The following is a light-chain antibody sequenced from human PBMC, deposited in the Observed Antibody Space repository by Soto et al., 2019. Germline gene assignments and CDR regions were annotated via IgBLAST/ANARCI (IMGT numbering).Light chain of an antibody. Sequence: QSALTQPASVSGSPGQSITISCTGTSGDIGSYNRVSWYQQHPGKAPKLIIYEVTDRPSGVSNRFSGSKSGNTASLTISGLQAEDEAEYSCSSYTNINTSACVFGTGTKLTVL. CDR2: EVT. J-gene: IGLJ1*01. CDR3: SSYTNINTSACV. V-gene: IGLV2-14*01. CDR1: SGDIGSYNR.